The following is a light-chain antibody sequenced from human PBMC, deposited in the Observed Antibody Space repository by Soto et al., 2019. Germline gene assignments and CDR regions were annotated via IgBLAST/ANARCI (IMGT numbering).Light chain of an antibody. CDR2: GAS. Sequence: EIVLTQSPGTLSLSPGERATLSCRASQSIGSYLAWYQQRRGQAPRLLIHGASSRATGIPDRFSGSGSGTDFTLTISRLEPEDFAVYYCQQYGSSPRTFGQGTKVDIK. V-gene: IGKV3-20*01. CDR1: QSIGSY. CDR3: QQYGSSPRT. J-gene: IGKJ1*01.